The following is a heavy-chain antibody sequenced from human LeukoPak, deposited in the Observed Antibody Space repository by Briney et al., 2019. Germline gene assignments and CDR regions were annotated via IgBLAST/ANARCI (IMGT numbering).Heavy chain of an antibody. V-gene: IGHV4-39*07. CDR1: GGSISSSSYY. CDR3: ARGIAAAGSSRFDP. CDR2: IYYSGST. D-gene: IGHD6-13*01. J-gene: IGHJ5*02. Sequence: KASETLSLTCTVSGGSISSSSYYWGWIRQPPGKGLERIGSIYYSGSTYYNPSLKSRATISVDTSKNQFSLKLSSVTAADTAVYYCARGIAAAGSSRFDPWGQGTLVTVSS.